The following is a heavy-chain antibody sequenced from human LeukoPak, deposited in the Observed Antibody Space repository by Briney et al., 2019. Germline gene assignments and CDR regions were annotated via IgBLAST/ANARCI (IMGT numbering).Heavy chain of an antibody. V-gene: IGHV3-48*03. CDR1: GFTFSSYE. CDR3: ARVIPRDDYGDYVSGAFDI. Sequence: GGSLRLSCAASGFTFSSYEMNWVRQAPGKGLEWVSYISSSGSTIYYADSVKGRFTISRDNAKNSLYLQMNSLRAEDTAVYYCARVIPRDDYGDYVSGAFDIWGQGTMVTASS. CDR2: ISSSGSTI. D-gene: IGHD4-17*01. J-gene: IGHJ3*02.